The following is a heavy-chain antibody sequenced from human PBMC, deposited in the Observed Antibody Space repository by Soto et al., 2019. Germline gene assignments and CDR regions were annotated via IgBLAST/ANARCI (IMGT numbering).Heavy chain of an antibody. CDR3: VRRSPEDAFDI. Sequence: PSETLSLTCAVSGGSIISGGYSWSWIRQLPGKGLQWIGHIYEGGNTYYTPSLESRVAISTDKSKNQFSLRLSSVTAADTAVYYCVRRSPEDAFDIWGQGTMVTVSS. CDR2: IYEGGNT. CDR1: GGSIISGGYS. J-gene: IGHJ3*02. V-gene: IGHV4-30-2*01.